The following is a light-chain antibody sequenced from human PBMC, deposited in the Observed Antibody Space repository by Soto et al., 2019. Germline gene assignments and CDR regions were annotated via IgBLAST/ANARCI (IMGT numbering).Light chain of an antibody. Sequence: IVLTQSPVTLSLSPGERATLSCRASQSVSSSYLAWYQQKPGQAPRLLIYGASSRATGIPDRFSGSGSGTDFTLTISRLEPEDFAVYYCQQYGSSPLITFGGGTKVDIK. V-gene: IGKV3-20*01. J-gene: IGKJ4*01. CDR1: QSVSSSY. CDR2: GAS. CDR3: QQYGSSPLIT.